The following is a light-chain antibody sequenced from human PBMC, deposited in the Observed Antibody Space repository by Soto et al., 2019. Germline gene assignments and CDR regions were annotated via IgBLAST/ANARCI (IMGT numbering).Light chain of an antibody. CDR1: ESLSGSY. CDR3: QQYGNSGIT. Sequence: EIVLTQSPGTLSLSPGERVTLSCRASESLSGSYLAWYQQKPGQAPRLLIYDASYRATGIPDRFSGSGSGTDFTLTISTLDPEDFAVYYCQQYGNSGITFGQGTRLEIK. J-gene: IGKJ5*01. CDR2: DAS. V-gene: IGKV3-20*01.